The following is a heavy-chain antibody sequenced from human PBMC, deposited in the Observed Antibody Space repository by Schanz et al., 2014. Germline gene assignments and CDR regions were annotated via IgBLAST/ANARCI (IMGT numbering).Heavy chain of an antibody. Sequence: EVQLVESGGGLVQPGGSLRLSCAASGFSIRNHDMHWVRQATGAGLEWVSAIGTAGDTFYLDSVKGRFTISRENAKNSLFLQMNRLRAEDTALYYCAIIGVMVAVAGTRADYWGQGTLVTVSS. V-gene: IGHV3-13*04. J-gene: IGHJ4*02. CDR3: AIIGVMVAVAGTRADY. CDR2: IGTAGDT. D-gene: IGHD6-19*01. CDR1: GFSIRNHD.